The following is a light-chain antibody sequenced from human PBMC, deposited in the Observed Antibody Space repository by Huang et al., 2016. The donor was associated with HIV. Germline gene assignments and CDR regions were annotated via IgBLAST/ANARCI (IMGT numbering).Light chain of an antibody. CDR2: GAS. CDR3: QQYNIWPQT. Sequence: EIVMTQSPATLSVSPGERATLSCRAGQSFSSNLAWYQQKPGQAPRLLIYGASTRATGIPARFSGSGFGAEFTLTISSLQSEDFAVYYCQQYNIWPQTFGQGTKVEIK. J-gene: IGKJ1*01. CDR1: QSFSSN. V-gene: IGKV3-15*01.